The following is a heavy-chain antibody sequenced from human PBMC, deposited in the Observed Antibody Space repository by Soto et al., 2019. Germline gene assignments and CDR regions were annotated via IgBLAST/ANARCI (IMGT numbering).Heavy chain of an antibody. CDR1: GGSVSSGSYY. J-gene: IGHJ4*02. CDR3: ARYKDYGDYGLDY. D-gene: IGHD4-17*01. V-gene: IGHV4-61*01. CDR2: IYYSGST. Sequence: QVPLQESGPGLVKPSETLSLTCTVSGGSVSSGSYYWNWIRQPPGKGLEWIGYIYYSGSTNYNPSLKSRVTIAVDTSKTQFSLKLSSGTAADTAVYFCARYKDYGDYGLDYWGQGTLVTVSS.